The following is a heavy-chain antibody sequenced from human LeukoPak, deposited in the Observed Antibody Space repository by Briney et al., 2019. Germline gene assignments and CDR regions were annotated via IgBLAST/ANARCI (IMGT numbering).Heavy chain of an antibody. J-gene: IGHJ4*02. V-gene: IGHV3-48*03. CDR3: ARGEEGHVDY. CDR1: GFTFSSYE. Sequence: GGSLRLSCAASGFTFSSYEMNWVRQAPGKGLEWVSYISSSGSTIYYADSAKGRFTISRDNAKNSLYLQMNSLRAEDTAVYYCARGEEGHVDYWGQGTLVTVSS. CDR2: ISSSGSTI. D-gene: IGHD1-26*01.